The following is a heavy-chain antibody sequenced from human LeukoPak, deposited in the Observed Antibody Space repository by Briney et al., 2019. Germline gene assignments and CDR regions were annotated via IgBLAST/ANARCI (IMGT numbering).Heavy chain of an antibody. D-gene: IGHD5-18*01. V-gene: IGHV3-23*01. Sequence: PGGSLRLSCAASGFTFSSYAMSWVRQAQGKGLEWVSVISGSGGSTYYADSVKGRFTISRDNSKNTLYLQMNSLRAEDTAVYYCAKDDFYSYGYAWGQGTLVTVSS. CDR3: AKDDFYSYGYA. CDR1: GFTFSSYA. CDR2: ISGSGGST. J-gene: IGHJ5*02.